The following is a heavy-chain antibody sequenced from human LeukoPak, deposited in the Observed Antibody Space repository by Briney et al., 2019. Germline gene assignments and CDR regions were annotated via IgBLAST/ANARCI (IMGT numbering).Heavy chain of an antibody. D-gene: IGHD3-10*01. CDR2: ISSSSSYI. V-gene: IGHV3-21*01. CDR3: ARNLRYYYGSGSYSINWFDP. CDR1: GFTFSSYS. J-gene: IGHJ5*02. Sequence: PGGSLRLSCAASGFTFSSYSMNWVRQAPGKGLEWVSSISSSSSYIYYADSVKGRFTISRDNAKNSLYLQMNSLRAEDTAVYYCARNLRYYYGSGSYSINWFDPWGQGTLVTVSS.